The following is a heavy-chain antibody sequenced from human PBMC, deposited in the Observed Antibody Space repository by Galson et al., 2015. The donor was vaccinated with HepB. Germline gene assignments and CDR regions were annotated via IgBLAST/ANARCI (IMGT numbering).Heavy chain of an antibody. CDR3: ARGLVAGDF. CDR1: GFTFDDYA. J-gene: IGHJ4*02. V-gene: IGHV3-9*01. D-gene: IGHD5-12*01. CDR2: ISWNSGSI. Sequence: SLRLSCAASGFTFDDYAMHWVRQAPGKGLEWVSGISWNSGSIGYADSVKGRFTISRDNAKNSLYLQMNSLRTEDTALYYCARGLVAGDFWGQGTPVTVPS.